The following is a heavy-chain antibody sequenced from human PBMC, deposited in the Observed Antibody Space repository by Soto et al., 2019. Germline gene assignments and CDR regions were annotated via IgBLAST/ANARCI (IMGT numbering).Heavy chain of an antibody. J-gene: IGHJ6*02. V-gene: IGHV1-46*01. CDR2: INPSGGST. CDR3: ASSDYGGTCYFYGMDA. CDR1: GYTFTSYY. Sequence: ASVKVSCKASGYTFTSYYMHWVRQAPGQGLEWMGIINPSGGSTSYAQKFQGRVTMTRDTSTSTVYMELSSLRSEDTAVYYCASSDYGGTCYFYGMDAWGQGTTVTVSS. D-gene: IGHD4-17*01.